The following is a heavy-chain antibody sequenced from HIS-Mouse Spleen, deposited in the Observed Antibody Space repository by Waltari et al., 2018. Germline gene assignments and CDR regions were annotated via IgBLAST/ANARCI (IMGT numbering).Heavy chain of an antibody. Sequence: QVQLQESGPGLVKPSETLSLTCTVSGYYISSGYYWGWIRQPPGKGREWIGIIYHSGSTDYTRPLKCRVTRSVDTSKNQFSLKLSSVTAADTAVYYCARDPGYSSSSNAFDIWGQGTMVTVSS. CDR1: GYYISSGYY. CDR2: IYHSGST. CDR3: ARDPGYSSSSNAFDI. V-gene: IGHV4-38-2*02. D-gene: IGHD6-6*01. J-gene: IGHJ3*02.